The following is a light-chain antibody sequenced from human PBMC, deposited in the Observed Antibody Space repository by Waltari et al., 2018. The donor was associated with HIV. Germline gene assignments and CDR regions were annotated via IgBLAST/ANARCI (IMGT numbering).Light chain of an antibody. Sequence: DIQMTQSPSSLSASVGDRVTITCQASQDITNYLNWYQHKPGKAPKLLIYDASILEIGVASRFSGSGSGTEFTLTISSLQPEDIGTYYCQQYDILYSFGQGTKVELE. CDR2: DAS. J-gene: IGKJ2*03. V-gene: IGKV1-33*01. CDR3: QQYDILYS. CDR1: QDITNY.